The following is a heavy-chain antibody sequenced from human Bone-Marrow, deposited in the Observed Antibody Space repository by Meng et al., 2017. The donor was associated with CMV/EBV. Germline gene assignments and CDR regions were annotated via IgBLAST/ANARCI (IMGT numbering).Heavy chain of an antibody. CDR3: AREHCSGGDCLWFGP. V-gene: IGHV6-1*01. CDR1: SVSSNSAT. CDR2: TYFRSKWYN. J-gene: IGHJ5*02. Sequence: SVSSNSATWNWVRQSPSRGLEWLGRTYFRSKWYNDYAPSVKSRITISPDTSKNQFSLQLTSVTPEDTAVYYCAREHCSGGDCLWFGPWGQGTLVTVSS. D-gene: IGHD2-15*01.